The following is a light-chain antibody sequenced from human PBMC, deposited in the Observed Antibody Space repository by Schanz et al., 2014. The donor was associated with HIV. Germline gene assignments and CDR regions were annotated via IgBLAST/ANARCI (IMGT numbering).Light chain of an antibody. J-gene: IGKJ5*01. CDR1: QRLSSAY. Sequence: EIVLTQSPGSLSLSPGGRATLSCGASQRLSSAYLAWYQQKRAQPPRLVIYATSTRAAGIPDRFSGTGSGTEFTLTISSLQSEDFAVYYCQQYNNWPPGAITFGQGTRLEIK. CDR2: ATS. CDR3: QQYNNWPPGAIT. V-gene: IGKV3D-15*01.